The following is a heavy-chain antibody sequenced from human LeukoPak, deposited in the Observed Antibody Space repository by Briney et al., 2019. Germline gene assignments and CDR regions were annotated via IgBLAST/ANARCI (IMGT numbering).Heavy chain of an antibody. CDR3: ARADCSSTSCYETFDI. D-gene: IGHD2-2*01. V-gene: IGHV1-2*02. Sequence: ASVKVSCRASGYSFNVYYMHWVRQAPGQGLEWMGWVNPNNGATKYAQKFQGXVTMTRDMSISTAYMEMSSLRSDDTAVYYWARADCSSTSCYETFDIWGQGTMVTVSS. J-gene: IGHJ3*02. CDR2: VNPNNGAT. CDR1: GYSFNVYY.